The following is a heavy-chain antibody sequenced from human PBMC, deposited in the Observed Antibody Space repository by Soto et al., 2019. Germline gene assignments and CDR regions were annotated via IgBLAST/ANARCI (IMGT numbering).Heavy chain of an antibody. CDR2: IYWDDDK. CDR3: ARSRDSSGDFDL. J-gene: IGHJ2*01. V-gene: IGHV2-5*02. D-gene: IGHD6-25*01. Sequence: QITLKESGPTLVKPTQTLTLTCTFSGFSLSTSGVGVGWIRQPPGKDLEWLALIYWDDDKRYSPSLKSRLTITKDTSKYQVVLTRINMDPVDTATYYCARSRDSSGDFDLWGRGTLVTVSS. CDR1: GFSLSTSGVG.